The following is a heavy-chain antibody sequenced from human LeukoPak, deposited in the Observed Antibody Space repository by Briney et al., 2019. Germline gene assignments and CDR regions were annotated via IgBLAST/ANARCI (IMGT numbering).Heavy chain of an antibody. CDR2: INHSGST. CDR3: ARGGIAVAGIDY. Sequence: SETLSLSCAVYGGSFSGYYWSWIRQPPGKGLEWIGEINHSGSTNYNPSLKSRVTISVDTSKNQFSLKLSSVTAADTAVYYCARGGIAVAGIDYWGQGTLVTVSS. J-gene: IGHJ4*02. V-gene: IGHV4-34*01. D-gene: IGHD6-19*01. CDR1: GGSFSGYY.